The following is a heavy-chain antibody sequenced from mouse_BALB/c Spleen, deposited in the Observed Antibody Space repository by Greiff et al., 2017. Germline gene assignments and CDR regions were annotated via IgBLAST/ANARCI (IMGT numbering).Heavy chain of an antibody. Sequence: VMLVESGPGLVAPSQSLSITCTVSGFSLTGYGVNWVRQPPGKGLEWLGMIWGDGSTDYNSALKSRLSISKDNSKSQVFLKMNSLQTDDTARYYCARDRDSFYGSPFAYWGQGTLVTVSA. CDR2: IWGDGST. CDR3: ARDRDSFYGSPFAY. D-gene: IGHD2-9*01. CDR1: GFSLTGYG. V-gene: IGHV2-6-7*01. J-gene: IGHJ3*01.